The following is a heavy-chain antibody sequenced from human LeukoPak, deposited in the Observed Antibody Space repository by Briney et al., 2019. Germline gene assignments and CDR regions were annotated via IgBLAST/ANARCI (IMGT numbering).Heavy chain of an antibody. CDR1: GFTFSSYW. Sequence: GGSLRLSCAASGFTFSSYWMHWVRQAPGKGLVWVSRINSDGSSTSYADSVKGRFTISRDNAKNTLYLQMNSLRAEDTAVYYCAKRRELPYFDYWGQGTLVTVSS. CDR2: INSDGSST. V-gene: IGHV3-74*01. D-gene: IGHD1-26*01. CDR3: AKRRELPYFDY. J-gene: IGHJ4*02.